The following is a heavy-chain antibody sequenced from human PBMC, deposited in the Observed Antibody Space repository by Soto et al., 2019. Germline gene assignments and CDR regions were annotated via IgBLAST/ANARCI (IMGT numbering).Heavy chain of an antibody. CDR2: ISSSSSNI. Sequence: EVQLVESGGGLVKPGGSLRLSCAASGFTFSSYSMNWVRQAPGKGLEWVSSISSSSSNIYDADSVKGRFTISRDNAKNSLYLQMNSLRAEDTAVYYCAREGDYRSVAATLIYYYYYGMDVWGQGTTVTVSS. CDR3: AREGDYRSVAATLIYYYYYGMDV. D-gene: IGHD2-15*01. CDR1: GFTFSSYS. V-gene: IGHV3-21*01. J-gene: IGHJ6*02.